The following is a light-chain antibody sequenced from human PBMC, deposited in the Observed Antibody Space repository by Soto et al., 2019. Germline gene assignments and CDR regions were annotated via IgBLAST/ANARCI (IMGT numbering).Light chain of an antibody. CDR3: SSYTSGSTLV. CDR2: DVS. J-gene: IGLJ2*01. CDR1: SSDVGGYNY. V-gene: IGLV2-14*01. Sequence: QSVLTQPASVSGSPGQSITISCTGTSSDVGGYNYVSWYQQHPGKAPKLMIYDVSNRPSGVSNRFSGSKSGNTASLTTSGLQAEDEADYYCSSYTSGSTLVFGGGTKVTVL.